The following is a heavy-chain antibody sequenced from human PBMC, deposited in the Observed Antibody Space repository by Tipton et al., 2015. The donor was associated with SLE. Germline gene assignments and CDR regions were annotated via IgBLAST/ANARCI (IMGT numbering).Heavy chain of an antibody. CDR3: ARDPYDSWSDYQATFDY. CDR1: SYSIYNGFY. D-gene: IGHD3-3*01. CDR2: IYRSGTA. V-gene: IGHV4-38-2*02. J-gene: IGHJ4*02. Sequence: TLSLTCSVSSYSIYNGFYWGWIRQSPGKGLEWIGSIYRSGTAYYNPSLKSRVTMSVDTSKNQFSLKLTSVTAADTAVYYCARDPYDSWSDYQATFDYWGQVTLVTVSP.